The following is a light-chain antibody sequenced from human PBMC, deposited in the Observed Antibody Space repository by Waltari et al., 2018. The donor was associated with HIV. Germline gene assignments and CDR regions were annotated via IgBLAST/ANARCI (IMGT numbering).Light chain of an antibody. Sequence: SYEVTQPPSVAVSPGPTASITCSGYELGDKYTCWYQQNPGQSPLLVIYQDDKRPSGIPARFSASSSGHTATLTISGTLPMDEADYYCQAWGSTTSGVFGRGTKLTVL. CDR1: ELGDKY. CDR2: QDD. V-gene: IGLV3-1*01. J-gene: IGLJ2*01. CDR3: QAWGSTTSGV.